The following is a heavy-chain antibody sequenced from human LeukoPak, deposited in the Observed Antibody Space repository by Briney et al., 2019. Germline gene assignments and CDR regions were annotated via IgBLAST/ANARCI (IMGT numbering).Heavy chain of an antibody. V-gene: IGHV3-23*01. Sequence: GGSLRLSCAASGFTFSSYAMSWVRQAPGKGLEWVSAISGSGGSTYYADSVKGRFTISRDNSKNTLYLQMNSLRAEDTAIYYCARDQHYYASGSYPSDWGQGTLVTVSS. J-gene: IGHJ4*02. CDR3: ARDQHYYASGSYPSD. D-gene: IGHD3-10*01. CDR2: ISGSGGST. CDR1: GFTFSSYA.